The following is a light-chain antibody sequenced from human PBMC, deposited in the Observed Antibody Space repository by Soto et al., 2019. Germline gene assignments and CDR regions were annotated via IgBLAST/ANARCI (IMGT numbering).Light chain of an antibody. V-gene: IGKV3-15*01. J-gene: IGKJ4*01. Sequence: EIVMTQSPATVSVSPGERATLSCRASQSVTSTLAWYQQKPGQTPRLLIYDASTRATGIPARFSGSGSGTEFTLTISSLQSDDFATYYCQQYDNYPLTFGGGTKVDIK. CDR1: QSVTST. CDR2: DAS. CDR3: QQYDNYPLT.